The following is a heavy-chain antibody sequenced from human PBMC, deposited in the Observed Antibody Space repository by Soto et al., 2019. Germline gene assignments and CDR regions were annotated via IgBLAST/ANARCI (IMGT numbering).Heavy chain of an antibody. V-gene: IGHV4-39*01. CDR1: GGSISSSSYY. Sequence: QLQLQESGPGLVKPSETLSLTCTVSGGSISSSSYYWGWIRQPPGKGLEWIGSIYYSGSTYYNPSLKSRVTISVDTSKNQFSLKLSSVTAADTAVYYCAIHSDYYDSSGYYYGNWFDPWGQGTLVTVSS. D-gene: IGHD3-22*01. CDR2: IYYSGST. J-gene: IGHJ5*02. CDR3: AIHSDYYDSSGYYYGNWFDP.